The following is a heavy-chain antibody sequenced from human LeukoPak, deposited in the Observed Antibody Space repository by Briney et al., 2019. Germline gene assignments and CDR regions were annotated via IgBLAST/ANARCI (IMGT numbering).Heavy chain of an antibody. Sequence: PSETLSLTCAVYGGTFSGYYWSWIRQPPGKGLEWIGEINHSGSTNYNPSLKSRVTISVDTSKNQFSLKLSSVTAADTAVYYCAGHHPRNTVDFWGQGTLVTVSS. CDR2: INHSGST. J-gene: IGHJ4*02. V-gene: IGHV4-34*08. CDR3: AGHHPRNTVDF. CDR1: GGTFSGYY. D-gene: IGHD2/OR15-2a*01.